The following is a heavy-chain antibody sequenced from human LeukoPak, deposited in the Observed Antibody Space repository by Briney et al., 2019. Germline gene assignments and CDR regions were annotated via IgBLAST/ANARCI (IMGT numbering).Heavy chain of an antibody. CDR1: GLTFSRSW. CDR2: IKSDGSST. Sequence: GGSLRLSCAASGLTFSRSWMHWVRQAPGKGLVWVSRIKSDGSSTTYADSVKGRFTISSDNSKNSLYLQMNSLKAEDTAIYYCARAQDYCSGSTCYGYFQYWGQGTLVTVSS. V-gene: IGHV3-74*01. D-gene: IGHD2-15*01. J-gene: IGHJ1*01. CDR3: ARAQDYCSGSTCYGYFQY.